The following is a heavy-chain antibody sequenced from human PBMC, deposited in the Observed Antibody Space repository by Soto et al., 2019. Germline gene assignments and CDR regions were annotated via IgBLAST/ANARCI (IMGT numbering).Heavy chain of an antibody. Sequence: SLTCVVSGGSLSDHFWSWIRQPPGMALEWIGEIDHLGSINYNPSLKSRVTMSVDTSKNQFSLTLNSVTAADTATYYCARGGISHWAYFYYMDVWDRGTTVTVSS. CDR3: ARGGISHWAYFYYMDV. CDR1: GGSLSDHF. J-gene: IGHJ6*03. CDR2: IDHLGSI. V-gene: IGHV4-34*01. D-gene: IGHD2-21*01.